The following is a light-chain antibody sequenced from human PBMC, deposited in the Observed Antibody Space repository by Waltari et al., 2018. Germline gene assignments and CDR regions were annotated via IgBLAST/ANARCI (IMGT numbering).Light chain of an antibody. CDR1: RGISRY. CDR3: QKYNSAPWT. J-gene: IGKJ1*01. CDR2: AAS. Sequence: DIQVTQSPSFLSASVGDRITITCRASRGISRYLAWYQHKPGKAPKILIYAASTLQSGVPSRFSGSGSGTEFTLTISSLEPEDFATYYCQKYNSAPWTFGQGTKVEIK. V-gene: IGKV1-9*01.